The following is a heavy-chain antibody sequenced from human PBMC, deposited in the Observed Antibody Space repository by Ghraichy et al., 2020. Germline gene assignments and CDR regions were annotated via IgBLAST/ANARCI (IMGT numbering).Heavy chain of an antibody. CDR3: ARASTVVRFYYYDGMDV. J-gene: IGHJ6*02. D-gene: IGHD4-23*01. V-gene: IGHV3-48*02. CDR2: ITTSGRTI. CDR1: GFTFSGSK. Sequence: GGSLRLSCVGSGFTFSGSKLNWVRQSPGKRLEWVSYITTSGRTIFYADSVRGRFTISRDNAQNSLYLQMNSLRDEDTAVYYCARASTVVRFYYYDGMDVWGQGTTVTVSS.